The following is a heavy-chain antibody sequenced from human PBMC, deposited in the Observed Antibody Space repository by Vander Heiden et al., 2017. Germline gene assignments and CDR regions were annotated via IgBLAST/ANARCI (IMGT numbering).Heavy chain of an antibody. CDR3: ARDRYPWYGDF. CDR2: IQSDGSKK. D-gene: IGHD3-9*01. CDR1: EFSFSYYG. J-gene: IGHJ2*01. V-gene: IGHV3-30*02. Sequence: QVQLVESGGGVVQPGGPLRRSCAASEFSFSYYGMHWVRQAPGKGLDWVAFIQSDGSKKYYADPVKGRFTISRDNSQNMMYLQMNSLRAEDTAVYYCARDRYPWYGDFWGRGTLVSVSS.